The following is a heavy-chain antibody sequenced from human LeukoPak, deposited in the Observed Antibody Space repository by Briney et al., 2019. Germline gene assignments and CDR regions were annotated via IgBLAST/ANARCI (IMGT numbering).Heavy chain of an antibody. Sequence: GESLKISCQGSGYDFTVYWMAWVRQMPGKGLEWMGIIYPGDSDTRYSPSFQGQVTISADKSISTAYLQWSSLKASDTAMYYCARVVVIAIPNYDWFDPWGQGTLVTVSS. J-gene: IGHJ5*02. V-gene: IGHV5-51*01. CDR1: GYDFTVYW. CDR3: ARVVVIAIPNYDWFDP. D-gene: IGHD2-21*01. CDR2: IYPGDSDT.